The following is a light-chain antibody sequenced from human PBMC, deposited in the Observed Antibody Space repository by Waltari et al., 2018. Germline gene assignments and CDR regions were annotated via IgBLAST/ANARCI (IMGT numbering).Light chain of an antibody. J-gene: IGLJ3*02. CDR2: KDT. CDR1: VLANTY. Sequence: HELTQPSSVSVSPGQTARITCSGYVLANTYAPWFQQKSGQAPMLVIYKDTERPSGVPARFSGSSSGTTVTLTITGAQTEDEADYYCYSAADNNPVVFGGGTKLTVL. V-gene: IGLV3-27*01. CDR3: YSAADNNPVV.